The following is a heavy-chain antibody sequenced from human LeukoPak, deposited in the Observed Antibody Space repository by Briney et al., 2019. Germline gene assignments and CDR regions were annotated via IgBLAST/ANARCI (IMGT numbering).Heavy chain of an antibody. V-gene: IGHV5-51*01. Sequence: GESLQISCQGSGSSFTSYWIGWVRQLPGKGLEWMGIIYPGDSDTRYSPSFQAQVTISADKSISTASLQWSSLKASDTAMYYCARLHYYDSSGYYPLGAFDIWGQGTMVTVSS. CDR2: IYPGDSDT. CDR1: GSSFTSYW. CDR3: ARLHYYDSSGYYPLGAFDI. D-gene: IGHD3-22*01. J-gene: IGHJ3*02.